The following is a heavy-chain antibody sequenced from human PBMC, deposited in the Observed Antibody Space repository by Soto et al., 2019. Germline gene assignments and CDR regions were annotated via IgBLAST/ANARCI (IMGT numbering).Heavy chain of an antibody. J-gene: IGHJ4*02. CDR1: GFTFSSYA. D-gene: IGHD3-10*01. V-gene: IGHV3-23*01. Sequence: GGSLRLSCAASGFTFSSYAMSWVRQAPGKGLEWVSAISGSGGSTYYADSVKGRFTISRDNSKNTLYLQMNSLRAEDTAVYYCAKATAPNYYGSGSYGDYWGQGTLVTVSS. CDR2: ISGSGGST. CDR3: AKATAPNYYGSGSYGDY.